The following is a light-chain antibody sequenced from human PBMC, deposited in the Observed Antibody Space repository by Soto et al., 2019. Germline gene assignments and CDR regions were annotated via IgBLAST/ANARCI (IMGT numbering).Light chain of an antibody. CDR1: SSNIGNNY. V-gene: IGLV1-51*01. CDR2: DNN. CDR3: GTWDSSLSAGPVV. Sequence: QSVLTQPPSVSAAPGQKVTISCSGSSSNIGNNYVSWYQQLPGTAPKLLIYDNNKRPSGIPDRFSGSKSGTSATLGITGLQTGDAADYDCGTWDSSLSAGPVVFGGGTKLTVL. J-gene: IGLJ2*01.